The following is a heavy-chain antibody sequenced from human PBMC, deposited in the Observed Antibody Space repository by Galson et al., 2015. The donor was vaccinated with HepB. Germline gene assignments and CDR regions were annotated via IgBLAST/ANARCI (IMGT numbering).Heavy chain of an antibody. Sequence: SLRLSCAASGFTFSNYWMSWVRQTPGKGLEWVANIKQDGSGKYYVDSVKGRFTISRDNAKNSLYLQMNSLRVEDTAVYYCASNGGDYNDFWGQGTLVTVSS. CDR3: ASNGGDYNDF. J-gene: IGHJ4*02. CDR2: IKQDGSGK. D-gene: IGHD2-21*01. V-gene: IGHV3-7*01. CDR1: GFTFSNYW.